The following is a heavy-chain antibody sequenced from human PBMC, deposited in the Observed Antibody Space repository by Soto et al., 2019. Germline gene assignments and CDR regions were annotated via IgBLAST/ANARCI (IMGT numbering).Heavy chain of an antibody. Sequence: ASVKVSCKASGYTFTSYGISWARQAPGQGLDWMGWISAYNGNTNYAQKLQGRVTMTTDTSTSTAYMELRSLRSDDTAVYYCARDVLTYYYDSSGPSPRYFDLWGRGTLVTVSS. CDR2: ISAYNGNT. D-gene: IGHD3-22*01. CDR1: GYTFTSYG. V-gene: IGHV1-18*01. CDR3: ARDVLTYYYDSSGPSPRYFDL. J-gene: IGHJ2*01.